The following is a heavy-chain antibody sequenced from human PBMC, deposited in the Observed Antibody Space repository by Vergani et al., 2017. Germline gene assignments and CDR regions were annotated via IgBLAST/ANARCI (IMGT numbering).Heavy chain of an antibody. CDR1: GFTFSSYA. V-gene: IGHV3-30*01. J-gene: IGHJ4*02. D-gene: IGHD5-12*01. CDR2: ISYDGSNK. CDR3: AREYSGYDRPESSLDY. Sequence: QVQLVESGGGVVQPGRSLRLSCAASGFTFSSYAMHWVRQAPGKGLEWVAVISYDGSNKYYADSVKGRFTISRDNSKNTLYLQMNSLRADDTAVYYCAREYSGYDRPESSLDYWGQGTLVTVSS.